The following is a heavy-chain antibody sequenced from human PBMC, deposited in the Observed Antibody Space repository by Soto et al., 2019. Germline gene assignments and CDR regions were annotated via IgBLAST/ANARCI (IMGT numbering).Heavy chain of an antibody. CDR3: AIDGSPNRDGHSNYKY. J-gene: IGHJ4*02. CDR2: INAANGNT. Sequence: ASVKVSCKASGYTFTAYALHWVRQAPGQRLEWMGWINAANGNTEYSQKFQGRVTITRDTSANTGYMELSSLVSEDTAVYYCAIDGSPNRDGHSNYKYWGKETLVTLSS. D-gene: IGHD3-10*01. V-gene: IGHV1-3*01. CDR1: GYTFTAYA.